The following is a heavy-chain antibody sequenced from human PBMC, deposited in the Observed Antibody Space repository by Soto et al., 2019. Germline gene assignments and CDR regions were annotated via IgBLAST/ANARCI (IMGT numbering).Heavy chain of an antibody. Sequence: GGSLRLSCAASGFTFSSYCIHWVRQAPCKGLEWVAVISYDGINKYYADSVKGRFTISRDNSKNTLYLQMNSLRAEDTAVYYCAKDILGYSDARNYGMDVWGQGTTVTVSS. CDR2: ISYDGINK. CDR1: GFTFSSYC. J-gene: IGHJ6*02. CDR3: AKDILGYSDARNYGMDV. D-gene: IGHD2-15*01. V-gene: IGHV3-30*18.